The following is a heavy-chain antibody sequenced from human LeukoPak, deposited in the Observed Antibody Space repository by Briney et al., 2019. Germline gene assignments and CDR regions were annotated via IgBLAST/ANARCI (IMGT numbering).Heavy chain of an antibody. D-gene: IGHD6-13*01. CDR2: INTNTGNP. J-gene: IGHJ3*02. CDR3: AREVVVAAAGEEGYDAFDI. V-gene: IGHV7-4-1*02. CDR1: GYTFTSYA. Sequence: ASVKVSCRASGYTFTSYAMNWVRQAPGQGLEWMGWINTNTGNPTYAQGFTGRFVFSLDTSVSTAYLQISSLKAEDTAVYYCAREVVVAAAGEEGYDAFDIWGQGTMVTVSS.